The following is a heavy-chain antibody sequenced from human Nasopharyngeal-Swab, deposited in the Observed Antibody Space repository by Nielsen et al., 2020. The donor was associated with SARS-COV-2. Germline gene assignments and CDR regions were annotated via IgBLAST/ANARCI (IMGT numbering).Heavy chain of an antibody. J-gene: IGHJ6*02. V-gene: IGHV3-9*01. CDR1: GFTFDDYA. CDR3: AKDMSLLPQYYSGMDV. Sequence: SLKISCAASGFTFDDYAMHWVRQAPGKGLEWVSGISWNSGNICYADSVKGRFTISRDNSKNSLYLQMNSLRADDTAFYYCAKDMSLLPQYYSGMDVWGQGTTVTVSS. D-gene: IGHD2/OR15-2a*01. CDR2: ISWNSGNI.